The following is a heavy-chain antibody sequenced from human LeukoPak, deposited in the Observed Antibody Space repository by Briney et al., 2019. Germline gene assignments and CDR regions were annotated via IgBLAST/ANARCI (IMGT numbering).Heavy chain of an antibody. CDR1: GFTFSSYW. D-gene: IGHD6-19*01. CDR3: ARGRSGYQGLDY. V-gene: IGHV3-74*01. CDR2: INSDGSST. Sequence: PGGSLRLSCAASGFTFSSYWMHWVRQAPGKGLVRVSRINSDGSSTSYADSVKGRFTISRDNAKNTLYLQMNSLRAEDTAVYYCARGRSGYQGLDYWGQGTLVTVSS. J-gene: IGHJ4*02.